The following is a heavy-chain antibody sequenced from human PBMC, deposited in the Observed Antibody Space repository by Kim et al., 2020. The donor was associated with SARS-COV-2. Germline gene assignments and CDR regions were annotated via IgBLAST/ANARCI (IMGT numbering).Heavy chain of an antibody. V-gene: IGHV1-69*04. J-gene: IGHJ3*02. CDR1: GGTFSSYA. Sequence: SVKVSCKASGGTFSSYAISWVRQAPGQGLEWMGRIIPILGIANYAQKFQGRVTITADKSTSTAYMELSSLRSEDTAGYYCARGKGGGYGSGRTTPPDDAFDIWGQGTMVTVSS. D-gene: IGHD3-10*01. CDR3: ARGKGGGYGSGRTTPPDDAFDI. CDR2: IIPILGIA.